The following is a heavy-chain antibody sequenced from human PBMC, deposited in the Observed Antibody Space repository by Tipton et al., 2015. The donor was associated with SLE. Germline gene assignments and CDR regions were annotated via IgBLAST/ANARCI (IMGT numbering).Heavy chain of an antibody. J-gene: IGHJ3*02. CDR3: ARDRRIVGATNPFDI. CDR1: GGSFSGYY. Sequence: GLVKPSETLSLTCAVYGGSFSGYYWSWIRQPPGKGLEWIGYIYYSGSTYYNPSLKSRVTISVDTSKNQFSLKLSSVTAADTAVYYCARDRRIVGATNPFDIWGQGTMVTVSS. D-gene: IGHD1-26*01. V-gene: IGHV4-59*12. CDR2: IYYSGST.